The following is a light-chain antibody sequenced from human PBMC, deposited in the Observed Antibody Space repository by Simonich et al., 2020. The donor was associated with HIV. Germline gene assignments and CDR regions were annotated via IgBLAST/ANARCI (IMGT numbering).Light chain of an antibody. J-gene: IGKJ1*01. Sequence: EMVMTQSPATLSLSPGERATLSCRASQSVSSNVAWYQQKPGQAPTLLIYDASTRATGIPARFSGSGSGTEFTLTINRMQSEDFAVYYCQQYNNWPRTFGLGTKVEMK. CDR1: QSVSSN. CDR2: DAS. V-gene: IGKV3-15*01. CDR3: QQYNNWPRT.